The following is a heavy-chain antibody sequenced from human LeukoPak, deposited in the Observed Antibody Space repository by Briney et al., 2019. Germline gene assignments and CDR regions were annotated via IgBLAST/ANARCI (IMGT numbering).Heavy chain of an antibody. D-gene: IGHD2-21*02. Sequence: SETLSLTCSVSGAPISNYYWTWIRQSPGKGLEWLGFFDYPGSPKYNPSLKSRVTMSVHTSKNEFSLRLNSATAADTAVYFCARIYSGVCREIDYWGQGALVTVSS. CDR1: GAPISNYY. CDR3: ARIYSGVCREIDY. V-gene: IGHV4-59*01. J-gene: IGHJ4*02. CDR2: FDYPGSP.